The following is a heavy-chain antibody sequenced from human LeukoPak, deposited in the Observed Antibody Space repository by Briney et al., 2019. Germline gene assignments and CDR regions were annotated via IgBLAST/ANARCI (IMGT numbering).Heavy chain of an antibody. CDR1: GFTFSSYW. CDR3: ARDRTYGYFDWLPYYYYYYMDV. V-gene: IGHV3-7*01. CDR2: IKQDGSEK. J-gene: IGHJ6*03. D-gene: IGHD3-9*01. Sequence: GGSLRLSCAASGFTFSSYWMSWVRQAPGKGLEWVANIKQDGSEKYYVDSVKGRFTISRDNAKNSLYLQMNSLRAEDTAVYYCARDRTYGYFDWLPYYYYYYMDVWGKGTTVTVSS.